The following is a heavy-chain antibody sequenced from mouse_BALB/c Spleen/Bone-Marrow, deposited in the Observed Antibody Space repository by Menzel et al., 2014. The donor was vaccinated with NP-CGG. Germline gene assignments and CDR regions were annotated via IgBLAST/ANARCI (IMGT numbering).Heavy chain of an antibody. V-gene: IGHV1-9*01. CDR1: GYTFSSYW. CDR2: ILPGNGSP. D-gene: IGHD2-13*01. CDR3: ARRDYSFAY. J-gene: IGHJ3*01. Sequence: VQLQQSGAELMKPGASVKISCKATGYTFSSYWIEWVKQRPGHGLEWIGEILPGNGSPSFNEKFKGKVTLTADKSSSTAYMQLSSLTSDDSAVYFCARRDYSFAYWGQGTLVTVSA.